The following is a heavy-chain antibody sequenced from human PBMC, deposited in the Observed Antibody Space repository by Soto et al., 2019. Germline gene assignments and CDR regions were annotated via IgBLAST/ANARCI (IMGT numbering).Heavy chain of an antibody. V-gene: IGHV3-33*01. J-gene: IGHJ4*02. CDR1: GFTFSSYG. CDR3: AREGGGSSGYSFDY. Sequence: QVQLVESGGGVVQPGRSLRLSCAASGFTFSSYGMHWVRQAPGKGLEWVAVIWYDGSNKYYADSVKGRFTISRDNSKNAQYLQKNSLRAEDTGVYYCAREGGGSSGYSFDYWGQGTLVTVSS. CDR2: IWYDGSNK. D-gene: IGHD6-19*01.